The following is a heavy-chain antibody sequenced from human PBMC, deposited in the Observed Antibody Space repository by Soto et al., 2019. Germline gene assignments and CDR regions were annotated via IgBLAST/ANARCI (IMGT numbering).Heavy chain of an antibody. CDR3: AKEAKIAVAGIWYFDL. J-gene: IGHJ2*01. CDR1: GFTFDDYA. D-gene: IGHD6-19*01. Sequence: SLRLSCAASGFTFDDYAMHWVRQAPGKGLEWVSGISWSSGSIGYADSVKGRFTISRDNAKNSLYLQMNSLRAEDTALYYCAKEAKIAVAGIWYFDLWGRGTLVTVSS. CDR2: ISWSSGSI. V-gene: IGHV3-9*01.